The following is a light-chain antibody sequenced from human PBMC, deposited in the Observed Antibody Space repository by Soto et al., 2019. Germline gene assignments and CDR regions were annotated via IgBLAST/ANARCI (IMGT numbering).Light chain of an antibody. J-gene: IGLJ3*02. Sequence: QSALTQPASVSGSPGQSITISCTGTSSDVGSYNLVSWYQQHPGKAPKLMIYEDSKRPSGVSNRFSGSKSGNTASLTISGLQAEDAADYYCCSYAGSSTLVFGGGTKPTVL. CDR2: EDS. V-gene: IGLV2-23*01. CDR1: SSDVGSYNL. CDR3: CSYAGSSTLV.